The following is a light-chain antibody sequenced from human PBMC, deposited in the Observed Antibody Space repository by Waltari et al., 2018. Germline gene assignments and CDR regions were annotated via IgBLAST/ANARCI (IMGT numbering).Light chain of an antibody. CDR2: EVS. CDR1: SSHSWGYDL. Sequence: QSALTQPASVSGSPGPSITISSTRPSSHSWGYDLVPWYPQHPGKVPKLMIYEVSKWPSGVSYRFSGSKSGNTASLTISGLQTEDEADYYCSSYTGSGTFVVFGGGTKLTVL. V-gene: IGLV2-23*02. J-gene: IGLJ2*01. CDR3: SSYTGSGTFVV.